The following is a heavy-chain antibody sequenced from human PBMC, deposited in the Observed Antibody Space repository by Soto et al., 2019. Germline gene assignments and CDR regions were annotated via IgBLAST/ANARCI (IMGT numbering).Heavy chain of an antibody. CDR3: AKGVTMVRGVISAFDI. CDR2: ISGSGGST. CDR1: GFTVSSYA. Sequence: PGGSLRLSCAASGFTVSSYAMSWVRQAPGKGLEWVSAISGSGGSTYYADSVKGRFTISRDNSKNTLYLQMNSLRAEDTAVYYCAKGVTMVRGVISAFDIWGQGTMVTVSS. V-gene: IGHV3-23*01. D-gene: IGHD3-10*01. J-gene: IGHJ3*02.